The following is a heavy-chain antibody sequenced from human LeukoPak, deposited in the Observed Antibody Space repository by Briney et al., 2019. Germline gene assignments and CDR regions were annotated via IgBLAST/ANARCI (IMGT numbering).Heavy chain of an antibody. J-gene: IGHJ4*02. V-gene: IGHV3-23*01. D-gene: IGHD3-22*01. CDR3: AKSFYDTIGYSYYFDY. CDR2: ISSSGDST. Sequence: GGSLRLSCAASGFTFNIYAMRWVRQAPGKGLEWVSSISSSGDSTFYAASVKGRFTISRDNSKDTLYLQMNSLRAEDTAVYYCAKSFYDTIGYSYYFDYWGQGTLVTVSS. CDR1: GFTFNIYA.